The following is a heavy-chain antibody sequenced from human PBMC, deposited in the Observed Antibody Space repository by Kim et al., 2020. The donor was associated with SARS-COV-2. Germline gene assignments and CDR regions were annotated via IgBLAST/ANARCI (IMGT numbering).Heavy chain of an antibody. V-gene: IGHV1-18*01. CDR3: ARDADYYYGMDV. J-gene: IGHJ6*02. Sequence: NYAQKLQGRVTMTTDTTTSTAYMELRSLRSDDTAVYYCARDADYYYGMDVWGQGTTVTVSS.